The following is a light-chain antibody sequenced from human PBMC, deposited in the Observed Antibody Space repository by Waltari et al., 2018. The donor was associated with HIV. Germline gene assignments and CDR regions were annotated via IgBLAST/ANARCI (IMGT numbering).Light chain of an antibody. Sequence: QSVLTQPPSASGTPGQRVTISCSGSSSNIGSKYVYWYQQLPGTAPKLLIYRNYQRPSGVPDRFSGSKSGTSASLAISGLRSEDEADYYCQSYDNSLGVVFGGGTKLTVL. CDR2: RNY. J-gene: IGLJ2*01. CDR3: QSYDNSLGVV. CDR1: SSNIGSKY. V-gene: IGLV1-47*01.